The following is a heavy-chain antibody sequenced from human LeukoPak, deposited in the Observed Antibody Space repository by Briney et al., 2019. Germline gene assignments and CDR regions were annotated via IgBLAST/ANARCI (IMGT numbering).Heavy chain of an antibody. D-gene: IGHD3-22*01. CDR3: AGFLSSGYYQTWYDP. CDR1: GFTFSSYW. J-gene: IGHJ5*02. CDR2: INQDGRDK. V-gene: IGHV3-7*01. Sequence: PGGSLRLSCAASGFTFSSYWMSWVRQAPGKGLEWVAKINQDGRDKYYVDSVKGLFTIFRGNAKNSLDLQMNMRTGADTELHEGAGFLSSGYYQTWYDPRGQPTLLTVS.